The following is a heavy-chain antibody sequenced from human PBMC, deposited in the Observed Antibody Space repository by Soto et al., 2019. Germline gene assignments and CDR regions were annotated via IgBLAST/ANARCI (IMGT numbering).Heavy chain of an antibody. J-gene: IGHJ5*02. D-gene: IGHD2-15*01. CDR1: GFTFSSYA. Sequence: PGGSLRLSCAASGFTFSSYAMHWVRQAPGKGLEWVAVISYDGSNKYYADSVKGRFTISRDNSKNTLYLQMNSLRAEDTAVYYCARGEVVASNWFDPWGQGTLVTVSS. V-gene: IGHV3-30-3*01. CDR3: ARGEVVASNWFDP. CDR2: ISYDGSNK.